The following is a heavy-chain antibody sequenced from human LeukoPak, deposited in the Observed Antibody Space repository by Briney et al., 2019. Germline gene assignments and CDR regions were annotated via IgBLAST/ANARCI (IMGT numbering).Heavy chain of an antibody. CDR2: INGGGNTT. CDR1: GFAFSSFA. J-gene: IGHJ6*03. D-gene: IGHD6-19*01. CDR3: TKELHVAVAVADYYYSYMDV. Sequence: SGGSLRLSCAASGFAFSSFAMGWVRQSPGKGLEWLSTINGGGNTTFYADSVKGRFTISRDNSKNTLYLHMDSLRPDDTAIHYCTKELHVAVAVADYYYSYMDVWGRGTAVTVSS. V-gene: IGHV3-23*01.